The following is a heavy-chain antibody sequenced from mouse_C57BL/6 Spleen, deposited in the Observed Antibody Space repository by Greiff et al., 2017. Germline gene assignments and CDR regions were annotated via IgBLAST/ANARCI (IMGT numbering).Heavy chain of an antibody. CDR2: INPNYGTT. V-gene: IGHV1-39*01. D-gene: IGHD2-2*01. CDR1: GYSFTDYN. Sequence: VQLQQSGPELVKPGASVKISCKASGYSFTDYNMNWVKQSHGKSLEWIGVINPNYGTTSYNQKFKGKATLTVDPSSSTAYMQLNSLTSEDSAVYYCAGPYVYDRAWFAYWGQGTLVTVSA. CDR3: AGPYVYDRAWFAY. J-gene: IGHJ3*01.